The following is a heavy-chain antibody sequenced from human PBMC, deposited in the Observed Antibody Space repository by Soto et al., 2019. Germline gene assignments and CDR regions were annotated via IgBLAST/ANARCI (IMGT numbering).Heavy chain of an antibody. CDR2: IYYSGST. CDR1: GGSVSSGGYY. Sequence: AETLSLTCTVSGGSVSSGGYYWSWIRQPPGKGLEWIGYIYYSGSTNYNPSLKSRVTISVDTSKNQFSLKLSSVTAADTAVYYCAREDYYDSSGYRRDYWGQGTLVTVSS. D-gene: IGHD3-22*01. CDR3: AREDYYDSSGYRRDY. V-gene: IGHV4-61*08. J-gene: IGHJ4*02.